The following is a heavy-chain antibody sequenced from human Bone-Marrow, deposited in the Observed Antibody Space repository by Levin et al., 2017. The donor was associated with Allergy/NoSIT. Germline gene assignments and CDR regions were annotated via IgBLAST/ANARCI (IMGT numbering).Heavy chain of an antibody. D-gene: IGHD2/OR15-2a*01. CDR3: ARDETFNSWHVGWFDS. V-gene: IGHV4-61*02. J-gene: IGHJ5*01. CDR2: MFAGGAA. Sequence: SETLSLTCTVSGDSISNTHHYWSWIRQPAGTGLEWIGRMFAGGAATYKRSLRSRVTISLDTSKNQFSLKLTSVTAADTAVYYYARDETFNSWHVGWFDSWGQGTLVTVSS. CDR1: GDSISNTHHY.